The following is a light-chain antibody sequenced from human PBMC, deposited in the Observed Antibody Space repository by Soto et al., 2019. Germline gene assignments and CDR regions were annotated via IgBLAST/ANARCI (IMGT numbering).Light chain of an antibody. J-gene: IGLJ1*01. V-gene: IGLV2-8*01. CDR2: EVS. Sequence: QSALTQPPSASGSPGQSVTISCAGTSSDVGCYNYVSWYQQYPGKVPKLMIYEVSERPSGVPDRFSGSKSGNTAFLTVSGLQAEDEADYYCLSYADTAYVFGTGTKVTVL. CDR3: LSYADTAYV. CDR1: SSDVGCYNY.